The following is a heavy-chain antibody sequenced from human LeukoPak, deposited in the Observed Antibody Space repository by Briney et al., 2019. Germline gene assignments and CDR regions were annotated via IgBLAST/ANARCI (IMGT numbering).Heavy chain of an antibody. CDR3: ARHLITEDAFDI. CDR1: GGSISSYY. V-gene: IGHV4-59*08. Sequence: TSEPLSLPCTVSGGSISSYYWRWIRQPPGKGLEWIGYIHYSGSTNYNPSLKSRVTISVDTSKNQFSLKLSSVTAADTAVYYCARHLITEDAFDIWGQGTMVTVSS. J-gene: IGHJ3*02. CDR2: IHYSGST. D-gene: IGHD3-22*01.